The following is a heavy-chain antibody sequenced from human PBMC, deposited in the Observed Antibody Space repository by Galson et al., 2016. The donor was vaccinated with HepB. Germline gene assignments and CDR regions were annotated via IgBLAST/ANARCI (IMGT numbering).Heavy chain of an antibody. CDR1: EYSFANYW. CDR2: IYPGDSDT. V-gene: IGHV5-51*01. Sequence: QSGAEVKKPGESLKISCRGSEYSFANYWIAWVRQMPGKGLEWMGIIYPGDSDTTYSPSFQGQVTISADKSISTAYLQWSSLKASDTAIYYCARLSVLWYFDLWGRGTLVTVSS. CDR3: ARLSVLWYFDL. D-gene: IGHD4/OR15-4a*01. J-gene: IGHJ2*01.